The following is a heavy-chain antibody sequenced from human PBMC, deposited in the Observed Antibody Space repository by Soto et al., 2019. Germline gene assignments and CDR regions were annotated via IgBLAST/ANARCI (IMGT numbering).Heavy chain of an antibody. CDR1: GGSINSGGSY. Sequence: QVQLQESGPGLVKPSQTLSLTCTVSGGSINSGGSYWSWIRQHPGKGLEWIGYIYYSGSTYYNPSLKSRVTISTDMAKNQFSLKLSSVTAADTAVYSCARGATYSWAFDYWGQGTLVTVSS. D-gene: IGHD2-21*01. V-gene: IGHV4-31*03. CDR3: ARGATYSWAFDY. J-gene: IGHJ4*02. CDR2: IYYSGST.